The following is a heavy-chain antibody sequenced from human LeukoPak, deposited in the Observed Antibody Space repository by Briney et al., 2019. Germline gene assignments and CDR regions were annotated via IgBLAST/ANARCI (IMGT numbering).Heavy chain of an antibody. CDR1: AGTFTSYA. J-gene: IGHJ6*01. Sequence: AASVTVSFTAAAGTFTSYAISWERQAPGQGLEWMGGIIPIFGTANYAQKFQGRVTITADESTSTAYMELSSIRAEYPVVYYCASLVLGSSWYGFGMDVWGQGTTVTVSS. D-gene: IGHD6-13*01. CDR2: IIPIFGTA. V-gene: IGHV1-69*01. CDR3: ASLVLGSSWYGFGMDV.